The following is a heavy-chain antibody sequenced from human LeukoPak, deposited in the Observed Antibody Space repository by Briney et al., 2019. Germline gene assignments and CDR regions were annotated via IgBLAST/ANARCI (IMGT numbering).Heavy chain of an antibody. J-gene: IGHJ6*02. CDR1: GYTFTSYG. CDR3: ARARAGGGSYYSYYYYYGMDV. Sequence: ASVKVSCKASGYTFTSYGISWVRQAPGQGLEWMGWISAYNGNTNYAQKLQGRVTMTTDTSTSTAYMELRSLRSDGTAVYYCARARAGGGSYYSYYYYYGMDVWGQGTTVTVSS. CDR2: ISAYNGNT. V-gene: IGHV1-18*01. D-gene: IGHD1-26*01.